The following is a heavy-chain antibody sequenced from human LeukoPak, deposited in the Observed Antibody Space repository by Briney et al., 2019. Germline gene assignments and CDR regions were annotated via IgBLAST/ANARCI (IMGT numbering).Heavy chain of an antibody. J-gene: IGHJ4*02. CDR1: GFTFSSYG. Sequence: GGSLRLSCAASGFTFSSYGMNWVRQAPGKGLEWVSVISDSGGTTYYADSVKGRFTISRDNSKNTLYLQMNSLRADDTAVYHCAKRHYYDSSGYYPLDYWGQGTLVTASS. CDR3: AKRHYYDSSGYYPLDY. V-gene: IGHV3-23*01. D-gene: IGHD3-22*01. CDR2: ISDSGGTT.